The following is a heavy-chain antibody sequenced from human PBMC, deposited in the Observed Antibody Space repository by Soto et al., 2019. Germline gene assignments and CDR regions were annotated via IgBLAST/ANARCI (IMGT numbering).Heavy chain of an antibody. CDR3: ARGYGLDAFDI. CDR2: IHYSGTT. J-gene: IGHJ3*02. V-gene: IGHV4-59*02. CDR1: GDSVTSHY. D-gene: IGHD4-17*01. Sequence: SETLSLTCSFSGDSVTSHYLTWIRQHPGKGLDWIGYIHYSGTTYYNPSLESRVTISVDTSKDQFSLKLSSVTAADTAVYYCARGYGLDAFDIWGQGTMVTVSS.